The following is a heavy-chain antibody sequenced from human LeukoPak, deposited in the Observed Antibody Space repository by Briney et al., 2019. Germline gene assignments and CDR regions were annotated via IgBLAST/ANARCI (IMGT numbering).Heavy chain of an antibody. CDR2: IIPIFGTA. J-gene: IGHJ3*02. CDR1: GGTFSSYA. CDR3: AREEADIVVVPARDDAFDI. Sequence: SVKVSCKASGGTFSSYAISWVRQAPGQGLEWMGGIIPIFGTANYAQKFQGRVTITADKSTSTVYMELSSLRSEDTAVYYCAREEADIVVVPARDDAFDIWGQGTMVTVSS. D-gene: IGHD2-2*01. V-gene: IGHV1-69*06.